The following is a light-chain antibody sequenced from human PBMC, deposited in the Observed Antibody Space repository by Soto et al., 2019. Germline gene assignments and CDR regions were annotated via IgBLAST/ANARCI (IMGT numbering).Light chain of an antibody. Sequence: QSALTQPASVSGSPGQSITISCTGFSSDIGTYNLVSWYQQHPGKAPKLMIYEVTKRPSGVSNRFSGSKSGYTASLTVSGLQGEDEADYYCSSYTSSTAYVFGTGTKLTVL. V-gene: IGLV2-14*02. CDR1: SSDIGTYNL. CDR3: SSYTSSTAYV. CDR2: EVT. J-gene: IGLJ1*01.